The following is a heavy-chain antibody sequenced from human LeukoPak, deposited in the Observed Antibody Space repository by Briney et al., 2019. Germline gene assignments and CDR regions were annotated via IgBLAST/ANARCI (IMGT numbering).Heavy chain of an antibody. Sequence: GGSLRLSCAASGFTFSIYWMSWVRQAPGKGLEWVGSINQDGSEKYYVDSVKGRCTTSRHNAKTSLYLKMSSLRAEDAAAYYCVRDGPGGIEARKRYYGMDVWGQGTTVSVSS. CDR3: VRDGPGGIEARKRYYGMDV. D-gene: IGHD6-6*01. J-gene: IGHJ6*02. CDR2: INQDGSEK. V-gene: IGHV3-7*05. CDR1: GFTFSIYW.